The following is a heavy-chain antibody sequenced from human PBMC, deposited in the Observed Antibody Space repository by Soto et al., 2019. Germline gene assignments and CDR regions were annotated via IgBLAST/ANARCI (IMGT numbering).Heavy chain of an antibody. V-gene: IGHV3-23*01. CDR1: RFTFNTFA. D-gene: IGHD3-3*02. J-gene: IGHJ4*02. CDR3: AKHTYSDFWPGHYYYLDF. CDR2: INAGGGNT. Sequence: VQLLESGGDLVQPGGSLRLSCVTSRFTFNTFAMSWVRQAPGEGLEWVSAINAGGGNTHYAASVKGRFTISSYNSKNTLYLQMDSLRAEDTAVYYCAKHTYSDFWPGHYYYLDFWGQGTLVTVSS.